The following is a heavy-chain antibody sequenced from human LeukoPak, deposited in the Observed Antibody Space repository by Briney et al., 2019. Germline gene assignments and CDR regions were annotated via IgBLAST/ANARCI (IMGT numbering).Heavy chain of an antibody. CDR3: AALERGCFDY. Sequence: SSETLSLTCTVSGGSISSYYWSWIRQPPGKGLEWIGYIYYSGSTNYNPSLKSRVTISVDTSKNQFSLKLSSVTAADTAVYYCAALERGCFDYWGQGTLVTVSS. D-gene: IGHD3-10*01. CDR2: IYYSGST. J-gene: IGHJ4*02. CDR1: GGSISSYY. V-gene: IGHV4-59*01.